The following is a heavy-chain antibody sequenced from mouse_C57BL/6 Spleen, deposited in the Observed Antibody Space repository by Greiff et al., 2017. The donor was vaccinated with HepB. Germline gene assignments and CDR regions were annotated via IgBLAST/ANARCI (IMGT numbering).Heavy chain of an antibody. J-gene: IGHJ2*01. D-gene: IGHD4-1*01. CDR3: AELALFDD. Sequence: QVQLQQSGPELVKPGASVKISCKASGYAFSSSWMNWVKQRPGKGLEWIGRIYPGDGDTNYNGKFKGKATLTADKSSSTAYLQLSSLTSEDSAVYFCAELALFDDWGQGTTLTVSS. CDR1: GYAFSSSW. V-gene: IGHV1-82*01. CDR2: IYPGDGDT.